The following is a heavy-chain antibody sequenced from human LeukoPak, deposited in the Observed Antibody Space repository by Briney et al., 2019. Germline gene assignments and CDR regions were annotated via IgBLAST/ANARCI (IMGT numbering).Heavy chain of an antibody. CDR3: ARDRGWFDP. Sequence: ASVKVSCKASGYTFAGYDINWVRQATGQGLEWMGWMNPNSGNANSAQKLQGRVTMTTDTSTSTAYMELRSLRSDDTAVYYCARDRGWFDPWGQGTLVTVSS. V-gene: IGHV1-18*01. J-gene: IGHJ5*02. CDR2: MNPNSGNA. CDR1: GYTFAGYD. D-gene: IGHD5-24*01.